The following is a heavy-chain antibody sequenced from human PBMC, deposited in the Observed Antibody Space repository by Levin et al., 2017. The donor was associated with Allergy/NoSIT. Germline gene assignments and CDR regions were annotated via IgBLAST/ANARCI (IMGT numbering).Heavy chain of an antibody. CDR3: ARDNIGLPDAFDI. CDR2: ISWNSGSI. D-gene: IGHD3-10*01. Sequence: GGSLRLSCAASGFTFDDYAMHWVRQAPGKGLEWFSGISWNSGSIGYADSVKGRFTISRDNAKTSLYLQMNSLRTEDTALYYCARDNIGLPDAFDIWGQGTMVIVSS. CDR1: GFTFDDYA. V-gene: IGHV3-9*01. J-gene: IGHJ3*02.